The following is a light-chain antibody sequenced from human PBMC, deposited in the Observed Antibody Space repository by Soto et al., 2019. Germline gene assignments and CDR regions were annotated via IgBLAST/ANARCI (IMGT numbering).Light chain of an antibody. V-gene: IGKV1-5*03. CDR2: KAS. Sequence: DIQMTQSPSTLSASVGDRVTITCRASQRISSWLAWYKKKPGKAPKLLIYKASSLESGVPSRFSGSGSGTEFTLTISSLQPDDFATYYCQQYNSYSRTFGQGTKV. J-gene: IGKJ1*01. CDR3: QQYNSYSRT. CDR1: QRISSW.